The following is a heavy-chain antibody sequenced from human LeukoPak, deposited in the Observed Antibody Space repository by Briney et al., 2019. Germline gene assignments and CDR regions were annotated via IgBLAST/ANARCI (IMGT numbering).Heavy chain of an antibody. CDR2: IIPIFGTA. Sequence: SVKVSCKASGGTFSSYAISWVRQAPGQGLEWMGGIIPIFGTANYAQKSQGRVTITTDESTSTAYMELSSLSSEDTAVYYCARDRGAAYGDLNSFDYWGQGTLVTVSS. V-gene: IGHV1-69*05. CDR3: ARDRGAAYGDLNSFDY. D-gene: IGHD4-17*01. J-gene: IGHJ4*02. CDR1: GGTFSSYA.